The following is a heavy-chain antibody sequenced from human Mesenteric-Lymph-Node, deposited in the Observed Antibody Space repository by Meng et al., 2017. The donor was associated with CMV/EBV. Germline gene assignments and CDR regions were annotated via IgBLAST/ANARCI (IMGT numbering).Heavy chain of an antibody. J-gene: IGHJ4*02. CDR1: GYTVTSYY. CDR2: INPSGGST. D-gene: IGHD4-11*01. V-gene: IGHV1-46*01. Sequence: KAYGYTVTSYYMHWVRQAPGQGLEWMGIINPSGGSTSYAQKFQGRVTMTRDTSTSTVYMELSSLRSEDTAVYYCARDNPLYSIGAVDYWGQGTLVTVSS. CDR3: ARDNPLYSIGAVDY.